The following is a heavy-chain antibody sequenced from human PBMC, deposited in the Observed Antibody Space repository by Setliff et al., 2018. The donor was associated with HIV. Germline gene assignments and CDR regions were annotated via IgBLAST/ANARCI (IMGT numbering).Heavy chain of an antibody. J-gene: IGHJ4*02. CDR1: GSSFTSYG. CDR3: ARAYDILTGYFDY. CDR2: ISVYNGYT. Sequence: ASVKVSCKASGSSFTSYGLNWVRQAPGQGLEWMGWISVYNGYTNYAQKVRDRVTMTADTSTSTAYMELRGLRSDDTAVYYCARAYDILTGYFDYWGQGTLVTVSS. V-gene: IGHV1-18*01. D-gene: IGHD3-9*01.